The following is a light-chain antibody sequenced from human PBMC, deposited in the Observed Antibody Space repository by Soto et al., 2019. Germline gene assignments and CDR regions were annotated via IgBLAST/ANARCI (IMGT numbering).Light chain of an antibody. CDR1: SSNIGNNY. CDR2: DSN. J-gene: IGLJ2*01. CDR3: GTWDSSLSAVV. V-gene: IGLV1-51*01. Sequence: QSVLTQPPSVSAAPGQKVTISCSGSSSNIGNNYVSWYQQLPGMAPKLLIYDSNKRPSGIPDRFSGSKSGTSATLGITGLQTGDEADYYCGTWDSSLSAVVFGGGTKLTVL.